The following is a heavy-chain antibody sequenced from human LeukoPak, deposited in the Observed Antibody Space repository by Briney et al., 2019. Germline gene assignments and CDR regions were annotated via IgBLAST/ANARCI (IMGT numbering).Heavy chain of an antibody. V-gene: IGHV5-51*01. CDR1: GYSFTSYW. CDR3: ARLGQYCSSTSCYTGWFDP. Sequence: GESLKISCKGSGYSFTSYWIGWVRQMPGKGLEWMGIIYPGDSDTRYSPSFQGQVTISADKSISTAYLQWSSLKASDTAMYYCARLGQYCSSTSCYTGWFDPWGQGTLVTVSS. CDR2: IYPGDSDT. J-gene: IGHJ5*02. D-gene: IGHD2-2*02.